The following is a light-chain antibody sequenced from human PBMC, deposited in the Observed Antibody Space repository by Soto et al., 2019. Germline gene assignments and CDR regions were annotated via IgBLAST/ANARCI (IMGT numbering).Light chain of an antibody. J-gene: IGLJ1*01. Sequence: QSALTQAASVSGSPGQSITISCTGTSSDVGGYNYVSWYQQFPGKSPKLLIYEVAHRPSGVSNRFSGSKSGNTASLTISGLQAEDEADYYCSSYTISNTLPFVFGTGTKVTVL. CDR2: EVA. V-gene: IGLV2-14*01. CDR1: SSDVGGYNY. CDR3: SSYTISNTLPFV.